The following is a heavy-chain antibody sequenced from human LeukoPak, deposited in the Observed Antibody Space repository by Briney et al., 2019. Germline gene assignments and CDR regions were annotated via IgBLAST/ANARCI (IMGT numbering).Heavy chain of an antibody. CDR3: ARVLMVYRDAFDI. J-gene: IGHJ3*02. V-gene: IGHV4-31*03. Sequence: PSQTLSLTCTVSGGSISSGGYYWSWIRQHPGKGLEWIGYIYYSGSTYYNPSFKSRVTISVDTSKNQFSLKLSSVTAADTVVYYCARVLMVYRDAFDIWGQGTMVTVSS. CDR1: GGSISSGGYY. CDR2: IYYSGST. D-gene: IGHD2-8*01.